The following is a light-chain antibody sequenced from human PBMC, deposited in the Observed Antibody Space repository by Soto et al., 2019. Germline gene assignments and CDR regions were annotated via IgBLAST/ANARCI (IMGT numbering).Light chain of an antibody. V-gene: IGKV3-11*01. CDR1: QSARSY. CDR3: QQRSAWPLS. Sequence: EIVLTQSPVTLSLSPGERATLSCRASQSARSYLGWYQQKPGQAPRLLIYDVSNRATGIPARFSGSGSETDFSLTISSLEPEDFAVYYCQQRSAWPLSSGGGTKVEIK. CDR2: DVS. J-gene: IGKJ4*01.